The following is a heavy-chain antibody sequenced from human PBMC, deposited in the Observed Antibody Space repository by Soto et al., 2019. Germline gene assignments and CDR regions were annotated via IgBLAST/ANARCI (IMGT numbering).Heavy chain of an antibody. Sequence: SETLSLTCAVYGGSFSGYYWSWIRQPPGKGLEWIGEINHSGSTNYNPSLKSRVTISVDTSKNQFSLKLSSVTAADTAVYYCARGYGSGSYYNLYYYYGMDVWGQGTTVTVS. D-gene: IGHD3-10*01. V-gene: IGHV4-34*01. J-gene: IGHJ6*02. CDR2: INHSGST. CDR3: ARGYGSGSYYNLYYYYGMDV. CDR1: GGSFSGYY.